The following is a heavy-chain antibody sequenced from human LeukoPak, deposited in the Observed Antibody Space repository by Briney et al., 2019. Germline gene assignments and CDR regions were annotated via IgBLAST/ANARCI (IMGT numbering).Heavy chain of an antibody. CDR1: GGSISSSSYY. CDR3: ARLYSSSPGVSYFDY. CDR2: IYYSGST. J-gene: IGHJ4*02. D-gene: IGHD6-6*01. Sequence: SETLSLTCTVSGGSISSSSYYWGWLRQPPGKGLEWIGSIYYSGSTYYNPSLKSRVTISVDTSKNQFSLKLSSVTAADTAVYYCARLYSSSPGVSYFDYWGQGTLVTVSS. V-gene: IGHV4-39*01.